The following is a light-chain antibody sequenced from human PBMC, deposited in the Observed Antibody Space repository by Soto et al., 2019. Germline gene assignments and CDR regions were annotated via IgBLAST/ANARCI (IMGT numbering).Light chain of an antibody. CDR3: QQYKSFWT. CDR2: KAS. V-gene: IGKV1-5*03. Sequence: DIQMTQSPATLSASVGDRVTITCRASQSINTWLAWYQQKPGKAPKLLIYKASTLESGVPSRFSGSGSGTEFTLTISSLQSEDFATYYCQQYKSFWTFGQGTKVDIK. CDR1: QSINTW. J-gene: IGKJ1*01.